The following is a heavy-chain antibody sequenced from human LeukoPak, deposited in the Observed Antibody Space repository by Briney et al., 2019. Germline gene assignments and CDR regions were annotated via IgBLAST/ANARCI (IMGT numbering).Heavy chain of an antibody. D-gene: IGHD6-6*01. CDR2: IYTSGST. V-gene: IGHV4-61*02. J-gene: IGHJ4*02. Sequence: MSSETLSRTCTVSGGSISSGSYYWSWIRQPAGKGLEWIGRIYTSGSTNYNPSLKSRVTISVDTSKNQFSLKLSSVTAADTAVYYCARVEWLYSSSFDYWGQGTLVTVSS. CDR1: GGSISSGSYY. CDR3: ARVEWLYSSSFDY.